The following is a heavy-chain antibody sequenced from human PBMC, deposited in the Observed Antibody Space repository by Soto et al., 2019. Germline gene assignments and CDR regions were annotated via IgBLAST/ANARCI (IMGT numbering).Heavy chain of an antibody. CDR2: IKQDGSEK. J-gene: IGHJ3*02. CDR1: GFTFSSYW. V-gene: IGHV3-7*03. CDR3: AKDQGLGIPGGYDPFDI. Sequence: GGSLRLSCAASGFTFSSYWMSWVRQAPGKGLEWVANIKQDGSEKYYVDSVKGRFTISRDDSKNTLNLQMNSLRADDTALYYCAKDQGLGIPGGYDPFDIWGQGTMVTVSS. D-gene: IGHD3-16*01.